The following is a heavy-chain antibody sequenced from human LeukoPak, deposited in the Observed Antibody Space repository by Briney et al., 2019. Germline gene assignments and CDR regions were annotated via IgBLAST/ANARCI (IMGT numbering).Heavy chain of an antibody. D-gene: IGHD6-6*01. V-gene: IGHV3-33*01. CDR2: IWYDGSNK. J-gene: IGHJ6*02. CDR1: GFTFSSYG. CDR3: ARDSSSSVYYYYGMDV. Sequence: PGRSLRLSCAASGFTFSSYGMHWVRQAPGKGLEWAAVIWYDGSNKYYADSVKGRFTISRDNSKNTLYLQMNSLRAEDTAVYYCARDSSSSVYYYYGMDVWGQGTTVTVSS.